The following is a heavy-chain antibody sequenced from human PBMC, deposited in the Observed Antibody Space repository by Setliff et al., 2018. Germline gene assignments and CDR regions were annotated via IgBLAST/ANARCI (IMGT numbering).Heavy chain of an antibody. J-gene: IGHJ4*02. CDR1: GGSISSSSYY. V-gene: IGHV4-39*02. CDR2: MYDSGST. CDR3: ARDAPINYYDSSGPYYFDY. D-gene: IGHD3-22*01. Sequence: SSETLSLTCTVSGGSISSSSYYWGWIRQPPGKGLEWIGSMYDSGSTYYNPSLKSRVTISVDTSKTQFSLKLSSVTAEDTAVYYCARDAPINYYDSSGPYYFDYWGQGTRVTVSS.